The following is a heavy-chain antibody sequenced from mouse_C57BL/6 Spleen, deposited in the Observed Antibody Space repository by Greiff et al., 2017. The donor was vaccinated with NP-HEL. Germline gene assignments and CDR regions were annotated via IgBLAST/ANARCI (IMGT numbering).Heavy chain of an antibody. CDR3: ARRCYGSSYGDAMDY. J-gene: IGHJ4*01. Sequence: QVQLKQSGPELVKPGASVKISCKASGYAFSSSWMNWVKQRPGKGLEWIGRIYPGDGDTNYNGKFKGKATLTADKSSSPAYMQLSSLTSEDSAVYFCARRCYGSSYGDAMDYWGQGTSVTVSS. CDR2: IYPGDGDT. D-gene: IGHD1-1*01. CDR1: GYAFSSSW. V-gene: IGHV1-82*01.